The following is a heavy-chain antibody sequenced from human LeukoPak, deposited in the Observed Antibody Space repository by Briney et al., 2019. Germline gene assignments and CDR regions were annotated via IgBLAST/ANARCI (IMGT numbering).Heavy chain of an antibody. CDR1: GGSISSSSYY. V-gene: IGHV4-39*07. J-gene: IGHJ4*02. CDR3: ARDSRSFDY. D-gene: IGHD6-25*01. Sequence: SETLSLTCTVSGGSISSSSYYWGWIRQPPGKGLEWIGSIYYSGSTYYNPSLKSRVTISVDTSKNQFSLKLSSVTAADTAVYYCARDSRSFDYWGQGTLVTVSS. CDR2: IYYSGST.